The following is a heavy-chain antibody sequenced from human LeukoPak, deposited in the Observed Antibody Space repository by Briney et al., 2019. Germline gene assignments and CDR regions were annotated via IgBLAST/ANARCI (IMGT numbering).Heavy chain of an antibody. Sequence: SQTLSLTYVISGDSVSDNSADWNWIRQSPSRGLEWLGRTYYRSNWYYNYAISVKSRITVTPDTSKNQFSLQLNSVTPEDTAVYCCARDLCDSANCPNNWTDACGQGTLVTVSS. D-gene: IGHD3-22*01. J-gene: IGHJ5*02. V-gene: IGHV6-1*01. CDR2: TYYRSNWYY. CDR3: ARDLCDSANCPNNWTDA. CDR1: GDSVSDNSAD.